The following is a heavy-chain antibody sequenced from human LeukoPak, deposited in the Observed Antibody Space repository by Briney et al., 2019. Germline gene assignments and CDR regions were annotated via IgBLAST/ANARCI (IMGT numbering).Heavy chain of an antibody. V-gene: IGHV1-69*04. CDR3: ARATVALSN. CDR1: GGTFSSFG. Sequence: SVKVSCKASGGTFSSFGISWLRQAPGQGLEWMGRVIPILSITSYAQKFQGRVTMTRNTSISTAYMELSSLRSEDTAVYYCARATVALSNWGQGTLVTVSS. CDR2: VIPILSIT. J-gene: IGHJ4*02. D-gene: IGHD4-23*01.